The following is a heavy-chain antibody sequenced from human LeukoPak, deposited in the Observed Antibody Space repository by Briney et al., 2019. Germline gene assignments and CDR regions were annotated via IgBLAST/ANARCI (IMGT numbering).Heavy chain of an antibody. CDR2: IYYSGST. Sequence: SETLSLTCTVSGGSISTYYWGWIRQPPGKGLEWIGSIYYSGSTNYNPSLKSRVTMSVDTSKNQFSLKLSSVTAADTAVYYCARDHTDSSSWYTVFGYWGQGTLVTVSS. D-gene: IGHD6-13*01. CDR3: ARDHTDSSSWYTVFGY. J-gene: IGHJ4*02. CDR1: GGSISTYY. V-gene: IGHV4-39*07.